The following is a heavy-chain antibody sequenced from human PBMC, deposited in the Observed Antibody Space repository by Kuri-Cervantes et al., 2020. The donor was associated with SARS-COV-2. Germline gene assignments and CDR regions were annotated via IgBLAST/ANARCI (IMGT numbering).Heavy chain of an antibody. CDR3: ARGVTIFGEDV. V-gene: IGHV4-61*08. CDR2: IYYSGST. J-gene: IGHJ6*02. D-gene: IGHD3-3*01. CDR1: GGSVSSGGYY. Sequence: SETLSLTCTVSGGSVSSGGYYWSWIRQPPGKGLEWIGYIYYSGSTNYNPSLKSRVTISVDTSKNQFSLKLSSVTAADTAVYYCARGVTIFGEDVWGQGTTVTVSS.